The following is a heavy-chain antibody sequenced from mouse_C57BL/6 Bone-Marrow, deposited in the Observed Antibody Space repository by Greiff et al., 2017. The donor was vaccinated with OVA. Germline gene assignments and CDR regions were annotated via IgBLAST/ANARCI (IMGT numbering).Heavy chain of an antibody. Sequence: QVQLQQPGAELVMPGASVKLSCKASGYTFTSYWMHWVKQRPGQGLEWIGEIDPSDSYTNYNPKFKGKSTLTVDKSSSTAYMQLSSLTSEDSAVYYCARHHVSSPPWFAYWGQGTLVTVSA. J-gene: IGHJ3*01. CDR1: GYTFTSYW. D-gene: IGHD1-1*01. CDR2: IDPSDSYT. CDR3: ARHHVSSPPWFAY. V-gene: IGHV1-69*01.